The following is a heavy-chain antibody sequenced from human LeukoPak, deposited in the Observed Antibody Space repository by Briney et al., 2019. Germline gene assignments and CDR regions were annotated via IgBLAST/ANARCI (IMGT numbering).Heavy chain of an antibody. CDR3: ARRVTIYYYMDV. J-gene: IGHJ6*03. V-gene: IGHV4-59*12. Sequence: SETLSLTCTVSGASISSYYWSWIRQPPGKGLEWIGYIYYRGSTNYNPSLKSRVTISVDTSKNQFSLKLSSVTAADTAVYYCARRVTIYYYMDVWGKGTTVSVSS. CDR2: IYYRGST. CDR1: GASISSYY. D-gene: IGHD5-18*01.